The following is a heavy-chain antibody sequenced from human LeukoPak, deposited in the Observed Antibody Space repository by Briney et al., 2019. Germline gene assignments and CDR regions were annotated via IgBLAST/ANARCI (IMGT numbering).Heavy chain of an antibody. CDR2: ISSSSSYI. CDR3: ARTLLWFGEFYEAFDI. Sequence: PGGSLRLSCAASGFTFSSYSMNWVRQAPGKGLEWVSSISSSSSYIYYADSVKGRFTISRDNAKNSLYLQMNSLRAEDTAVYYCARTLLWFGEFYEAFDIWGQGTMVTVSS. CDR1: GFTFSSYS. D-gene: IGHD3-10*01. J-gene: IGHJ3*02. V-gene: IGHV3-21*01.